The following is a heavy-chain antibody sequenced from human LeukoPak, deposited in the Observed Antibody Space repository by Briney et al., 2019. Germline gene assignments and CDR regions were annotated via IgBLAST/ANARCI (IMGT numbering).Heavy chain of an antibody. V-gene: IGHV4-34*01. CDR2: INHSGST. D-gene: IGHD5-12*01. CDR1: GGSFSGYY. J-gene: IGHJ4*02. Sequence: SETLSLICAVYGGSFSGYYWSWIRQPPGKGLEWIGEINHSGSTNYNPSLKSRVTISVDTSKNQFSLKLSSVTAADTAVYYCARGPRWLQTNIPLDYWGQGTLVTVSS. CDR3: ARGPRWLQTNIPLDY.